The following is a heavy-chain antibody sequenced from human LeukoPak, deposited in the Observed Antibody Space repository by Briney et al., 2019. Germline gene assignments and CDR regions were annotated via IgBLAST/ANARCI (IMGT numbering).Heavy chain of an antibody. CDR3: WVSPYYYYYYMDV. Sequence: ASVKVSCKASGYTFTSYYMHWVRQAPGQGLEWMGIINPSGGSTSYAQKFQGRVTMTRNTSISTAYMELSSLRSEDTAVYYCWVSPYYYYYYMDVWGKGTTVTISS. J-gene: IGHJ6*03. CDR1: GYTFTSYY. CDR2: INPSGGST. V-gene: IGHV1-46*01.